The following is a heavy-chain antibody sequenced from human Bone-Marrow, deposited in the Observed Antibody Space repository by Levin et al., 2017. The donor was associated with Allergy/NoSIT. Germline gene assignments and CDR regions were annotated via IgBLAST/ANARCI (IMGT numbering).Heavy chain of an antibody. CDR2: IIPILGIP. D-gene: IGHD1-26*01. J-gene: IGHJ4*02. Sequence: SVKVSCQASGGTSSSDTISWVRQAPGQGLEWMGRIIPILGIPQYAQNFQGRITISADKSTNTEYLEVNSLRSEDTAVYYCATESGSYSDRIYYFNSWGQGTLVTVSS. CDR3: ATESGSYSDRIYYFNS. CDR1: GGTSSSDT. V-gene: IGHV1-69*04.